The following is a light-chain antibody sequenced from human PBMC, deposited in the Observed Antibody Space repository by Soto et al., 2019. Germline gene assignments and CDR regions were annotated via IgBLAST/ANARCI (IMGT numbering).Light chain of an antibody. V-gene: IGKV1-5*01. J-gene: IGKJ4*01. CDR1: HSINSW. CDR2: DAF. Sequence: DIQMTQSPSTLSAFVGDRVTINCRASHSINSWAAWYQQKPGKAPKLLIYDAFSLESGVPSRFSGSGFGTEFTLTISSLQPDDFATYYCQQYNSYLLTVGGGTKVEIK. CDR3: QQYNSYLLT.